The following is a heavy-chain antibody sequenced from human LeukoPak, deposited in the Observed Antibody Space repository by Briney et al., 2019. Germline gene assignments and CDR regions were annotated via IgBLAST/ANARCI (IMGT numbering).Heavy chain of an antibody. D-gene: IGHD6-19*01. J-gene: IGHJ4*02. Sequence: GGSLRLSCAASGFTVSSNYMSWVRQAPGKGLEWVSVIYSGGSTYYADSVKGRFTISRDNSKNSLYLQMNSLRAEDMALYYCAKGSGSGWSGHNFFDYWGQGTLVTVSS. CDR2: IYSGGST. CDR3: AKGSGSGWSGHNFFDY. V-gene: IGHV3-53*05. CDR1: GFTVSSNY.